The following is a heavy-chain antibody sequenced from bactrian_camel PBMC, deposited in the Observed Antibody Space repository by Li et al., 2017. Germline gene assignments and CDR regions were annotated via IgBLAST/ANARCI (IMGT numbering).Heavy chain of an antibody. CDR3: TARGGTKCSIDYLSRADPTY. V-gene: IGHV3S9*01. J-gene: IGHJ4*01. D-gene: IGHD6*01. CDR1: DDAAEFEW. CDR2: IDRDGQT. Sequence: VQLVESGGGSVQAGGSQRLSCVVTDDAAEFEWIGWFRPDDKGERVGVAVIDRDGQTGYTDSVKDRFTISRDGTKNTVYLQMNSLTPEDTAMYYCTARGGTKCSIDYLSRADPTYWGQGTQVTVS.